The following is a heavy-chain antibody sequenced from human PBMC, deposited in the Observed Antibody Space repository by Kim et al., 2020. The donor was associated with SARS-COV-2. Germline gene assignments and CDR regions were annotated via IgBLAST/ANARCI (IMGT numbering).Heavy chain of an antibody. J-gene: IGHJ4*02. D-gene: IGHD1-26*01. CDR3: ARGGTIVGAKLPDY. V-gene: IGHV3-11*04. Sequence: ADTVNDRYTLSRDNAKTSLYQQMNSLRAEDTAVYYCARGGTIVGAKLPDYWGQGTLVTVSS.